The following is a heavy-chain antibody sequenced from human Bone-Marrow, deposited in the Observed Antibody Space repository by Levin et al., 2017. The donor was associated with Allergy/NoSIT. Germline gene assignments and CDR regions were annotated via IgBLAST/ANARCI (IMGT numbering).Heavy chain of an antibody. Sequence: GGSLRLSCAASGILFSSYDMNWVRQAPGKGLEWVSSISAGGNYIYYADSVKGRFTISRDNAKNSLFLQMNSLRAEDTAVYYCASWAMYHYDRSAFDYIYYAMDVWGQGTTVTVSS. CDR2: ISAGGNYI. CDR3: ASWAMYHYDRSAFDYIYYAMDV. V-gene: IGHV3-21*01. D-gene: IGHD3-22*01. J-gene: IGHJ6*02. CDR1: GILFSSYD.